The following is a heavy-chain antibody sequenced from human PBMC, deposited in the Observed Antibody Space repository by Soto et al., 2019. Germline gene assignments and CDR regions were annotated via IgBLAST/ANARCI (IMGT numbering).Heavy chain of an antibody. V-gene: IGHV1-46*01. CDR1: GYTFTSYY. J-gene: IGHJ5*02. CDR2: INPSGGST. Sequence: ASVKVSCKASGYTFTSYYMHWVRQAPGQGLEWMGIINPSGGSTSYAQKFQGRVTMTRDTSTSTVYMELSSLRSEDTAVYYCASNYYNPSRKSRVTISVDTSKNQFSLKLSSVTAADTAVYYCARAPFARRYCSSTSCYSTAPNNWFDPWGQGTLVTVSS. D-gene: IGHD2-21*02. CDR3: ASNYYNPSRKSRVTISVDTSKNQFSLKLSSVTAADTAVYYCARAPFARRYCSSTSCYSTAPNNWFDP.